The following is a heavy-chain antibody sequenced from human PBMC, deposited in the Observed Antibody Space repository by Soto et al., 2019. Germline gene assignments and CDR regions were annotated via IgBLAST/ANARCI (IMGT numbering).Heavy chain of an antibody. CDR3: ARADDFWSGYYFDY. J-gene: IGHJ4*02. CDR1: GGSISSGGYY. CDR2: IYYSGST. D-gene: IGHD3-3*01. V-gene: IGHV4-31*03. Sequence: SETLSLTCTLSGGSISSGGYYSIWFRQHPGKGLEWIGYIYYSGSTYYNPSLKSRVTISVDTSKNQFSLKLSSVTAADTAVYYCARADDFWSGYYFDYWGRGTLVTVSS.